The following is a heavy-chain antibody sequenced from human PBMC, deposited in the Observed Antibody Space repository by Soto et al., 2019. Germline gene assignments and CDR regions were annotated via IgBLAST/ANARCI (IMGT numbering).Heavy chain of an antibody. D-gene: IGHD2-21*02. V-gene: IGHV1-69*13. J-gene: IGHJ6*02. CDR1: GGTFSSYA. Sequence: SVKVSCKASGGTFSSYAISWVRQAPGQGLEWMGGIIPIFGTANYAQKFQGRVTITADESTSTAYMELSSLRSEDTAVYYCARAGDYCGGDCYDPYYYYGMDVWGQGTTVTVS. CDR3: ARAGDYCGGDCYDPYYYYGMDV. CDR2: IIPIFGTA.